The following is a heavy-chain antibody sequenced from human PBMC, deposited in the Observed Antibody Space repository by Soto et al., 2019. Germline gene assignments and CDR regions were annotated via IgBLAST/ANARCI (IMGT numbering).Heavy chain of an antibody. CDR1: GGSFRGYY. V-gene: IGHV4-34*01. Sequence: PSETLSLTCAVYGGSFRGYYWSWIRQPPGKGLELIGEINHSGGTNYNPSLKSRVTISVDTSENKFSLKLSSVTAADTAVYYCARGAGTGRGFYYCYGMDVWGQGTTVNVSS. J-gene: IGHJ6*02. D-gene: IGHD1-1*01. CDR3: ARGAGTGRGFYYCYGMDV. CDR2: INHSGGT.